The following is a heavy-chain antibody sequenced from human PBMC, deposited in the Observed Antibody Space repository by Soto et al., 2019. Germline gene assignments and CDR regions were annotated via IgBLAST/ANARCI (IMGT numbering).Heavy chain of an antibody. CDR3: AGHAFPNWGFDY. CDR2: IYYSGST. D-gene: IGHD7-27*01. CDR1: GGSISSSSYY. Sequence: SETLSLTCTVSGGSISSSSYYWGWIRQPPGKGLEWIGSIYYSGSTYYNPSLKSRVTISVDTSKNQFSLKLTTVTAADTAVYYCAGHAFPNWGFDYWGQGTLVTVSS. V-gene: IGHV4-39*01. J-gene: IGHJ4*02.